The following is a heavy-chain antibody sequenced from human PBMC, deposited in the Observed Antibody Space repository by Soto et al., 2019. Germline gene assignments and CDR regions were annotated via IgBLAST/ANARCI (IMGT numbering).Heavy chain of an antibody. CDR1: GGTFNTYA. Sequence: QVQLVQSGAEMKKPGSSVKVSCQSSGGTFNTYAMNWVRQAPGQGPEWMGDISPMFGAANYAPKFQGRVTTTADESTGTSYMQSSSLTSEDTALYFCAREVQVHAPAFVYWGQGTLVTLSS. V-gene: IGHV1-69*19. CDR3: AREVQVHAPAFVY. CDR2: ISPMFGAA. J-gene: IGHJ4*02. D-gene: IGHD3-10*01.